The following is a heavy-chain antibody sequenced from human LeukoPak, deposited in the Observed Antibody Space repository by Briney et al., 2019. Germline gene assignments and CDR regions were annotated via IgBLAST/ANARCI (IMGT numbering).Heavy chain of an antibody. D-gene: IGHD3-22*01. CDR2: TYTGGNS. J-gene: IGHJ3*02. V-gene: IGHV3-53*01. CDR3: ARGGRGSAAVVAPRSFDI. Sequence: GGSLRLSCAASGFTFSSYGMHWVRQAPGKGLEWVSVTYTGGNSYYADSVKGRFIISRDISKNTLYLQMNSLRAEDSALYYCARGGRGSAAVVAPRSFDIWGQGTMVTVSS. CDR1: GFTFSSYG.